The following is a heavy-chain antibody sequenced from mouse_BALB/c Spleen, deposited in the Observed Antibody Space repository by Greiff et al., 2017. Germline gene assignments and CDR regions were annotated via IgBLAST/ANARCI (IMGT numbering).Heavy chain of an antibody. CDR3: ANLLRYYFDY. J-gene: IGHJ2*01. D-gene: IGHD1-1*01. CDR2: INPSTGYT. Sequence: QVQLQQSGAELAKPGASVKMSCKASGYTFTSYWMHWVKQRPGQGLEWIGYINPSTGYTEYNQKFKDKATLTADKSSSTAYMQLSSLTSEDSAVYHCANLLRYYFDYWGQGTTLTVSS. CDR1: GYTFTSYW. V-gene: IGHV1-7*01.